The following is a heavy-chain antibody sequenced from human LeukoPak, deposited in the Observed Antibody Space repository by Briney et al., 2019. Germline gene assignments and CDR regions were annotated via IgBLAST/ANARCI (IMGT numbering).Heavy chain of an antibody. V-gene: IGHV4-30-4*01. CDR2: IYYSGST. Sequence: SWFRQPPGKGLEWIGYIYYSGSTYYNPSLKSRVTISVDTSKNQFSLKLSSVTAADTAVYYCARNYYDSSGYYYVGAFDIWGQGTMVTVSS. D-gene: IGHD3-22*01. CDR3: ARNYYDSSGYYYVGAFDI. J-gene: IGHJ3*02.